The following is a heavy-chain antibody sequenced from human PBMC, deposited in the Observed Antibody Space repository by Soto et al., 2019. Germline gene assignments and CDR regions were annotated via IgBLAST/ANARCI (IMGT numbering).Heavy chain of an antibody. CDR2: ISYDGSNK. CDR1: GFTFSTYA. J-gene: IGHJ4*02. Sequence: GESLKISCAASGFTFSTYAMQWVRQAPGKGLEWVAVISYDGSNKYYADSVKGRFTISRDNSKNTLYLQMNSLRAEDTAVYYCARDRPSPYCSSTSCSSYFDYWGQGTLVTVSS. CDR3: ARDRPSPYCSSTSCSSYFDY. D-gene: IGHD2-2*01. V-gene: IGHV3-30-3*01.